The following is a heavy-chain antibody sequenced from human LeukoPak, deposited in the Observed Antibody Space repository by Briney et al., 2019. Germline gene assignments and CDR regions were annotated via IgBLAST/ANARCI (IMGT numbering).Heavy chain of an antibody. CDR1: GFTVSSNY. Sequence: GGSLRLSCGASGFTVSSNYMSWVRQAPGKGLEWVSAISGSGGSTYYADSVKGRFTISRDNSKNTLYLQMNSLRAEDTAVYYCAKVGYDFWSGSDYWGQGTLVTVSS. J-gene: IGHJ4*02. V-gene: IGHV3-23*01. CDR3: AKVGYDFWSGSDY. D-gene: IGHD3-3*01. CDR2: ISGSGGST.